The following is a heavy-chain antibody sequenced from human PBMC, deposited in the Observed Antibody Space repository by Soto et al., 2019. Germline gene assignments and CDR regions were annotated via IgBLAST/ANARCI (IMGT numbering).Heavy chain of an antibody. CDR3: ARAAXVLRYFDWFTSHDAFDI. Sequence: KTSETLSLTCTVSGGSISSGDYYWSWIRQPPGKGLEWIGYIYYSGSTYYNPSLKSRVTISVDTSKNQFSLKLSSVTAADTAVYYCARAAXVLRYFDWFTSHDAFDIWGQGTMVTVSS. CDR2: IYYSGST. V-gene: IGHV4-30-4*01. CDR1: GGSISSGDYY. J-gene: IGHJ3*02. D-gene: IGHD3-9*01.